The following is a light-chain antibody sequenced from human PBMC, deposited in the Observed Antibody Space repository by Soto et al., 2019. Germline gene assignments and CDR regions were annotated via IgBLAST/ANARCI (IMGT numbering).Light chain of an antibody. CDR1: QSISSW. Sequence: DIQMTQSPSTLSATAGDRVTITCRASQSISSWLGWYQHKPGKAPKLLIYDASNLDSGVPSRFSGSGSGTEFSLTISNLQPDECATYYCQQYENYWTFGQGTRVEIK. CDR2: DAS. V-gene: IGKV1-5*01. CDR3: QQYENYWT. J-gene: IGKJ1*01.